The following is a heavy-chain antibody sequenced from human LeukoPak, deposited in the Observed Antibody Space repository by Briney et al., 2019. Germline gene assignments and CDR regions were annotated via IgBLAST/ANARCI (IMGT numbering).Heavy chain of an antibody. V-gene: IGHV4-59*01. CDR1: GGSISSYY. CDR3: ARVRAVSSYWYFDL. D-gene: IGHD6-19*01. Sequence: PSETLSLTCTVSGGSISSYYWSWIRQPPGKGLEWIGYIYYSGSTNYNPSLKSRVTISVDTSKNQVSLKLSSVTAADTAVYYCARVRAVSSYWYFDLWGRGTLVTVSS. CDR2: IYYSGST. J-gene: IGHJ2*01.